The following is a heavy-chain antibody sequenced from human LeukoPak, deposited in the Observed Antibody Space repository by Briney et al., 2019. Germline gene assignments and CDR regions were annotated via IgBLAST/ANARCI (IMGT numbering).Heavy chain of an antibody. CDR3: ARVSNTAMVTQFDY. Sequence: SETLSLTCTVSGYSISSGYYWGWIRQPPGKGLEWIGSIYHSGSTYYNPSLKSRVTISVDTSKNQFSLKLSPVTAADTAVYYCARVSNTAMVTQFDYWGQGTLVTVSS. CDR1: GYSISSGYY. D-gene: IGHD5-18*01. J-gene: IGHJ4*02. CDR2: IYHSGST. V-gene: IGHV4-38-2*02.